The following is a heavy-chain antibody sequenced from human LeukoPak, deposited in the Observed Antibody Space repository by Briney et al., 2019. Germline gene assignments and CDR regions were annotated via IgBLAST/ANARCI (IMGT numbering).Heavy chain of an antibody. CDR3: ARGDYYGGGGRNWFDP. J-gene: IGHJ5*02. CDR2: IHTSWTT. Sequence: PSETLSPTCTVSVDSMSSYYWSFIRQPAGKGLEWIGRIHTSWTTYYNPSLKSRVTMSVDTSRTQFSLTLTSVTAADPAVYYCARGDYYGGGGRNWFDPWGQGTLVTVSS. CDR1: VDSMSSYY. V-gene: IGHV4-4*07. D-gene: IGHD4-23*01.